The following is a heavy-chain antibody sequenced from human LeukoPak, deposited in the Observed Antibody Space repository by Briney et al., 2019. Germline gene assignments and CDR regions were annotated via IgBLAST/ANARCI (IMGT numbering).Heavy chain of an antibody. Sequence: SQTLSLTCTVSGGSISSGDYYWSRIRQPPGKGLEWIGYIYYSGSTYYNPSLKSRVTISVDTSKNQFSLKLSSVTAADTAVYYCARVCGSYNGGGLAFDIWGQGTMVTVSS. J-gene: IGHJ3*02. CDR2: IYYSGST. V-gene: IGHV4-30-4*08. CDR3: ARVCGSYNGGGLAFDI. CDR1: GGSISSGDYY. D-gene: IGHD1-26*01.